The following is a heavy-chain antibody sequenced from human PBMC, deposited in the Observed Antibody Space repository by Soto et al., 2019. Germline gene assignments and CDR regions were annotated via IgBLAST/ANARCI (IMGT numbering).Heavy chain of an antibody. CDR1: GGTFISYA. Sequence: QVQLVQSVAEVKKPGSSVNVSCKASGGTFISYAISWVRQAPGQGLEWMGGIIPIFGTANYAQKFQGRVTITADEPTSTAYMELSSLRSEDTAVYYCARHLSGSRGFAYWGQGTLVTVSS. CDR2: IIPIFGTA. D-gene: IGHD5-12*01. J-gene: IGHJ4*02. V-gene: IGHV1-69*01. CDR3: ARHLSGSRGFAY.